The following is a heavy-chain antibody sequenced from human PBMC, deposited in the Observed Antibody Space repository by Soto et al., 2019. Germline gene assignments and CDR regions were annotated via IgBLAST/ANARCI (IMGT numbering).Heavy chain of an antibody. D-gene: IGHD6-25*01. CDR3: ARGGGRHYYYYGMDV. Sequence: GASLKISCKGSGYSFAGYWITWVRQKPGKGLEWMGRIDPSDSQTYYSPSFRGHVTISVTKSITTVFLQWSSLRASDTAMYYCARGGGRHYYYYGMDVWGQGTTVTVSS. CDR1: GYSFAGYW. V-gene: IGHV5-10-1*01. J-gene: IGHJ6*02. CDR2: IDPSDSQT.